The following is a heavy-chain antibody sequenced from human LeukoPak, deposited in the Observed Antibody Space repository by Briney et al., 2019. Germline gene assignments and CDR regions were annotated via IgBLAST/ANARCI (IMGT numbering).Heavy chain of an antibody. V-gene: IGHV3-23*01. CDR3: AKGGYSYISFDY. CDR1: GFTFSSYA. J-gene: IGHJ4*02. CDR2: ISGSGGST. D-gene: IGHD5-18*01. Sequence: GGSLRLSCPASGFTFSSYAMSLVRQAPGKGLEWVSAISGSGGSTYYADSVKGRFTISRDNSKNTLYLQMNSLRAEDTAVYYCAKGGYSYISFDYWGQGTLVTVSS.